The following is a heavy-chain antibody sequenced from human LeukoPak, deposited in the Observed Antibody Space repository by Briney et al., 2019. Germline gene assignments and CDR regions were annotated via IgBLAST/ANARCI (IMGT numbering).Heavy chain of an antibody. CDR1: GGTFSSFA. CDR2: IIPIFGTA. J-gene: IGHJ6*03. Sequence: SVKVSCKASGGTFSSFAISWVRQAPGQGLEWMGGIIPIFGTANYAQKFQGRVTITADESTSTAYMELSSLRSEDTAVYYCARCSSCYPYYYYYYMDVWGKGTTVTVSS. V-gene: IGHV1-69*01. CDR3: ARCSSCYPYYYYYYMDV. D-gene: IGHD2-15*01.